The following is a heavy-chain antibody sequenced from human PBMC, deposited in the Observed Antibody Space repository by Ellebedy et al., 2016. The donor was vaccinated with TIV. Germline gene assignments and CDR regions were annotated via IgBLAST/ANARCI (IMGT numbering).Heavy chain of an antibody. Sequence: MPSETLSLTCTVSGASISSDHWSWIRQPPGKGLEWIGYIYYSGTTNYNPSFQSRVTISVDSSKNQFSLKLSSVSAADTAVYYCASGVPATTGHFYYYGMGVWGQGTTVTVSS. J-gene: IGHJ6*02. D-gene: IGHD1-1*01. V-gene: IGHV4-59*01. CDR2: IYYSGTT. CDR1: GASISSDH. CDR3: ASGVPATTGHFYYYGMGV.